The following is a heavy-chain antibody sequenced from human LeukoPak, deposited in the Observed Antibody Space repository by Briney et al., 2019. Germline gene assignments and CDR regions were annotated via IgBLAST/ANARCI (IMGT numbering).Heavy chain of an antibody. V-gene: IGHV3-7*01. D-gene: IGHD3-22*01. CDR2: IKQDGSEK. J-gene: IGHJ4*02. CDR3: ARDVGRTYYYDSRGIDY. Sequence: GGSLRLSCAASGFTFSYHWMTWVRQAPGKGLEWVANIKQDGSEKYYVDSVKGRFTISRDNAKNSLYLQMNSLRAEDTAVYYCARDVGRTYYYDSRGIDYWGQGTLVTVSS. CDR1: GFTFSYHW.